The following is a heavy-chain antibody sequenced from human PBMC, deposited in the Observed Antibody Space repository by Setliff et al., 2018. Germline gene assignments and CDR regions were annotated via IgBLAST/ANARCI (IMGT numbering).Heavy chain of an antibody. D-gene: IGHD6-13*01. CDR1: GGSISGYY. V-gene: IGHV4-59*08. Sequence: PSETLSLTCTVSGGSISGYYWSWIRQPPGKGLEWIGHIYYSGSTNYNPSLKSRVIISVDTFRSQFSLQLTSVTAADTAIYYCARQGASGAPHYWGQGTLVTVSS. CDR3: ARQGASGAPHY. CDR2: IYYSGST. J-gene: IGHJ4*02.